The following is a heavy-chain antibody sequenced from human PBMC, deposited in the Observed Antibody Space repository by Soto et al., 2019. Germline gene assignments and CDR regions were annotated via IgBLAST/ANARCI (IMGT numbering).Heavy chain of an antibody. CDR3: ARDAGGYCSGGSCYSLGWYFDL. J-gene: IGHJ2*01. CDR2: LYSGGST. V-gene: IGHV3-53*04. D-gene: IGHD2-15*01. Sequence: EVQLVESGGGLVQPGGSLRLSCAASGFTVSSNYMSWVRQAPGKGLEWVSVLYSGGSTYYADSVKGRFTISRHNSKNTLYLQMNSLRAEDTAVYYCARDAGGYCSGGSCYSLGWYFDLWGRGTLVTVSS. CDR1: GFTVSSNY.